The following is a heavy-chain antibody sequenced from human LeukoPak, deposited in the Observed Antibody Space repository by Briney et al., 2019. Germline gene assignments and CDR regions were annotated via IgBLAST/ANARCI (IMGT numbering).Heavy chain of an antibody. V-gene: IGHV3-48*04. CDR1: GFTFSNSA. CDR2: ISTGGTTI. Sequence: GGSLRFSCAASGFTFSNSAMSWVRQAPGRGLEWVSYISTGGTTIYYADSVKGRFTVSRDNAKNSLFLQTNSLRVEDTAVYYCARDAIYYYSYCMDVWGEGTTVTVSS. J-gene: IGHJ6*03. CDR3: ARDAIYYYSYCMDV.